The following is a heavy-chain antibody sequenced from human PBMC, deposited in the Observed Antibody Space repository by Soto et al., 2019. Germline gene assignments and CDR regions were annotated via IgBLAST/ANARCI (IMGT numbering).Heavy chain of an antibody. V-gene: IGHV1-69*02. CDR2: IIPILGIA. Sequence: QVQLVQSGAEVKKPGSSVKVSCKASGGTFSSYTISWVRQAPGQGLEWMGRIIPILGIANYAQKFQGRVKITAHKSASTAYLALSRLRSEDSAVTYGALPQAGASSGCLAYWGQGTLVAVSS. J-gene: IGHJ4*02. CDR3: ALPQAGASSGCLAY. D-gene: IGHD6-19*01. CDR1: GGTFSSYT.